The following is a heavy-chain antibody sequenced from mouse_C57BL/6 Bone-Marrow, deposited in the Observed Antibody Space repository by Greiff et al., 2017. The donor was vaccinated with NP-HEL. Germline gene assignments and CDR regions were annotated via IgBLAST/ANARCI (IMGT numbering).Heavy chain of an antibody. CDR3: ARQVLLLWYFDV. CDR1: GYAFTNYL. CDR2: INPGSGGT. D-gene: IGHD1-1*01. J-gene: IGHJ1*03. Sequence: VQLQQSGAELVRPGTSVKVSCKASGYAFTNYLIEWVKQRPGQGLEWIGVINPGSGGTNYNEKFKGKATLTADKSSSTAYMQLSSLTSEDSAVYFCARQVLLLWYFDVWDTGTTVTVSS. V-gene: IGHV1-54*01.